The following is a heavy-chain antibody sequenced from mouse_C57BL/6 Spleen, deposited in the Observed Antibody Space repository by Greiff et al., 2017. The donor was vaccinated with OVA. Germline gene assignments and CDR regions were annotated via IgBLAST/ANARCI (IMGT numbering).Heavy chain of an antibody. Sequence: EVKLMESGGDLVKPGGSLKLSCAASGFTFSSYGMSWVRQTPDKRLEWVATISSGGSYTYYPDSVKGPFTISRDNAKNTLYLQMSILKSEDTAMYYCARPDYYGSSYLDYWGQGTTLTVSS. CDR3: ARPDYYGSSYLDY. D-gene: IGHD1-1*01. V-gene: IGHV5-6*01. CDR2: ISSGGSYT. J-gene: IGHJ2*01. CDR1: GFTFSSYG.